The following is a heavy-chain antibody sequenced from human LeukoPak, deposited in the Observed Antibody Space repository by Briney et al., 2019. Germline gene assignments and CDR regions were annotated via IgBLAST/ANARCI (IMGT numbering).Heavy chain of an antibody. J-gene: IGHJ3*02. D-gene: IGHD3-22*01. CDR1: GYSISSGYY. Sequence: SETLSLTCAVSGYSISSGYYWGWIRQPPGKGLEWIGSIYHSGSTYYNPPLKSRVTISVDTSKNQFSLKLSSVTAADTAVYYCARQGEYYYDSSGLAFDIWGQGTMVTVSS. CDR3: ARQGEYYYDSSGLAFDI. V-gene: IGHV4-38-2*01. CDR2: IYHSGST.